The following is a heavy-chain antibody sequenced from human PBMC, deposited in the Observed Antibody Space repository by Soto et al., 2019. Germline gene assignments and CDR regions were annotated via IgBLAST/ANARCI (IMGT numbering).Heavy chain of an antibody. J-gene: IGHJ6*02. D-gene: IGHD2-2*01. CDR1: TFAFSSYG. V-gene: IGHV3-33*01. CDR2: IWYDGSTK. Sequence: QVELVESGGDLVQPGRSLRLSCAASTFAFSSYGMHWVRQAPGRGLEWVGLIWYDGSTKYYADYVKGRFTISRDNSNNTLHLQMNSLRVEDTAVYYCVRGSLKQLLSTGAYFYGMDVWGQGTTVTVSS. CDR3: VRGSLKQLLSTGAYFYGMDV.